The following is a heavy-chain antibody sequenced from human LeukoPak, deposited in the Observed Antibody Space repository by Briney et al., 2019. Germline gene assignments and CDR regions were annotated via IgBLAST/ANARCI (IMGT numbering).Heavy chain of an antibody. J-gene: IGHJ4*02. Sequence: SETLSLPSIVSGGSISISDYYWGGIRPPPGKGLEWIGIISYSGTYYNPSLKSRLTISVDTPKNQFSLTLTSVAAADTAVYYCARRTSSPVGAIDYWGQGTLVTVSS. CDR1: GGSISISDYY. CDR3: ARRTSSPVGAIDY. D-gene: IGHD1-26*01. V-gene: IGHV4-39*01. CDR2: ISYSGT.